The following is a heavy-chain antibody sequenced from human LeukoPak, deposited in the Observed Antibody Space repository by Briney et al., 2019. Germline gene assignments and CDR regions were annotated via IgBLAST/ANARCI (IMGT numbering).Heavy chain of an antibody. CDR2: ISSSSSYI. CDR3: ARAPEWFRLNYYYMDV. CDR1: GFTFSSYS. V-gene: IGHV3-21*01. J-gene: IGHJ6*03. Sequence: KPGGSLRLSCAASGFTFSSYSMNWVRQAPGKGLEWISSISSSSSYIYYADSVKGRFTISRDNAKNSLYLQMNSLRAEDTAVYYCARAPEWFRLNYYYMDVWGKGTTVTVSS. D-gene: IGHD3-3*01.